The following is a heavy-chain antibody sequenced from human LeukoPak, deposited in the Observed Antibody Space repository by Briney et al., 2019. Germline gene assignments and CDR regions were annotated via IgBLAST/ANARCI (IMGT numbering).Heavy chain of an antibody. J-gene: IGHJ2*01. Sequence: ASVKVSCKASGYTFTSYGISWVRQAPGQGLEWMGWISAYNGNTNYAQKLQGRVTMTTDTSTSTAYMELRSLRSDDTAVYYCARDSPYSCGPSYWYFDLWGRGTLGTVSS. CDR1: GYTFTSYG. D-gene: IGHD5-18*01. CDR3: ARDSPYSCGPSYWYFDL. V-gene: IGHV1-18*01. CDR2: ISAYNGNT.